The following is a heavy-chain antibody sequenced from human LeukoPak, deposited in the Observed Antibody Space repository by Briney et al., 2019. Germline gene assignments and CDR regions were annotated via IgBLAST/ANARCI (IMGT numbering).Heavy chain of an antibody. CDR2: IKQDGSEK. J-gene: IGHJ5*02. V-gene: IGHV3-7*03. CDR3: ASLKTYYDILTGQGWFDP. CDR1: GFTFSSYW. Sequence: PGGSLRLSCAASGFTFSSYWMSWVRQAPGKGLELVANIKQDGSEKYYVDSVKGRFTISRDNAKNSLYLQMNSLRAEDTAVYYCASLKTYYDILTGQGWFDPWGQGTLVTVSS. D-gene: IGHD3-9*01.